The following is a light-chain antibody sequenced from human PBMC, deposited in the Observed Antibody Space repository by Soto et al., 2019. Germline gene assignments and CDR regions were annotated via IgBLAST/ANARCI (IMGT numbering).Light chain of an antibody. Sequence: EIVMTQSPATLSVSPGERATLSCRSSQSVSSNLAWYQQKPGQAPRLLIYGASTRATGIPARVSGSGSGTEFTLTISRLQSEDFAIYYCQQYNNWRTFGQGTKVEIK. CDR1: QSVSSN. V-gene: IGKV3-15*01. CDR3: QQYNNWRT. CDR2: GAS. J-gene: IGKJ1*01.